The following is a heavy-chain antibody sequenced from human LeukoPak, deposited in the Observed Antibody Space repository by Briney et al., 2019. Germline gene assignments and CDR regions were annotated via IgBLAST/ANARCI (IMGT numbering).Heavy chain of an antibody. CDR1: GGSISSYY. J-gene: IGHJ4*02. D-gene: IGHD2-21*01. V-gene: IGHV4-59*08. CDR2: IYYSGST. CDR3: ARHRLRHSQSLIFDY. Sequence: SETLSLTCTASGGSISSYYWSWIRQPPGKGLEWIGYIYYSGSTNYNPSLKSRVTISVDTSKNQFSLKLSSVTAADTAVYYCARHRLRHSQSLIFDYWGQGTLVTVSS.